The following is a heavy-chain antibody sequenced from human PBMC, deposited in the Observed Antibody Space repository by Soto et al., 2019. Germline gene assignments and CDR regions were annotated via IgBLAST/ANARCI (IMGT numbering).Heavy chain of an antibody. D-gene: IGHD3-3*01. CDR2: IYHSGST. Sequence: SETLSLTCAVSGYSISSGYYWGWIRQPPGKGLEWIGSIYHSGSTYYNPSLKSRVTISVDTSKNQFSLKLSSVTAADTAVYYCAREDFWSGYHPLGWFDPWGQGTLVTVSS. J-gene: IGHJ5*02. CDR1: GYSISSGYY. V-gene: IGHV4-38-2*02. CDR3: AREDFWSGYHPLGWFDP.